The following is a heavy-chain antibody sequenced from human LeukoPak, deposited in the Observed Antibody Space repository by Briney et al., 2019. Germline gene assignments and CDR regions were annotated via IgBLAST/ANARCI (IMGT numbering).Heavy chain of an antibody. CDR3: AREGVQTTVDAFDI. V-gene: IGHV3-30*04. CDR2: ISHDGSDK. CDR1: EFTLKIYP. D-gene: IGHD4-17*01. J-gene: IGHJ4*02. Sequence: GGSLRLSCAASEFTLKIYPMHWVRQAPGKGLEWLSVISHDGSDKNNADSVKGRFIISRDNSKNTIYLQLNSLRPEDTAMYYRAREGVQTTVDAFDIWGQGTLVTVSS.